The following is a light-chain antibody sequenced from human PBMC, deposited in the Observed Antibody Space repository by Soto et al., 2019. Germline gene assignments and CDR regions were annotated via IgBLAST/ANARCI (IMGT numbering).Light chain of an antibody. J-gene: IGLJ3*02. V-gene: IGLV1-47*01. CDR2: RDG. CDR1: SSNIGSHF. Sequence: QSVLTQPPSASGTPGQSLTISCSGSSSNIGSHFVYWYQHLPGTAPKLLIFRDGQRPSGVPARFFGSKSGTSASLAITGLRSEDEADYYCAVWDQSLTGWVLGGGTKVTGL. CDR3: AVWDQSLTGWV.